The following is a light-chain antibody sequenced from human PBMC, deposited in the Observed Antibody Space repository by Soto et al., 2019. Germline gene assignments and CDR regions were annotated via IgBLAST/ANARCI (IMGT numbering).Light chain of an antibody. CDR2: GAS. CDR3: QQSYSTPRIT. J-gene: IGKJ5*01. V-gene: IGKV1-12*01. Sequence: DIQMTQSPSSVSASVGDRLTITCRASRDISNSLAWYQQTPGKAPKLPLRGASSLHRGVPSRFSGGGAGTEFTLTISSLQPEDFVTYYCQQSYSTPRITFGQGTRLEIK. CDR1: RDISNS.